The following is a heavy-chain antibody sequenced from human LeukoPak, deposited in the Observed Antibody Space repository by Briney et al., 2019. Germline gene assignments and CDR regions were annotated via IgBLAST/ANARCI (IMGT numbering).Heavy chain of an antibody. J-gene: IGHJ4*02. V-gene: IGHV3-66*01. CDR1: GFTVSSNY. D-gene: IGHD6-13*01. CDR2: TYSGGST. Sequence: PGGSLRLSCAASGFTVSSNYMSWVRPAPGKGLEWGSVTYSGGSTYYADSVKGRFTISRDNSKNTLYLQMNSLRAEDTAVYYCARDSGTYGNPFDYWGQGTLVTVSS. CDR3: ARDSGTYGNPFDY.